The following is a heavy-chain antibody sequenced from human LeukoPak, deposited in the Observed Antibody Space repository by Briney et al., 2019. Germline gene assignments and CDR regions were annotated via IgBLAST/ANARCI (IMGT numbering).Heavy chain of an antibody. CDR1: GYSISSGYY. Sequence: SETLSLTCTVSGYSISSGYYWGWIRQPPGKGLEWIGSIYHSGSTYCNPSLKSRVTISVDTSKNQFSLKLSSVTAADTAVYYCARDLDYGDYDAFDIWGQGTMVTVSS. CDR2: IYHSGST. J-gene: IGHJ3*02. V-gene: IGHV4-38-2*02. D-gene: IGHD4-17*01. CDR3: ARDLDYGDYDAFDI.